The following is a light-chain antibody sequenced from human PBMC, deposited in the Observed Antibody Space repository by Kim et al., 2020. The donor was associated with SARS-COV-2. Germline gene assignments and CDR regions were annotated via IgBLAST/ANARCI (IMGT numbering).Light chain of an antibody. CDR1: SSDVGGYNF. J-gene: IGLJ1*01. V-gene: IGLV2-14*01. CDR2: EVS. CDR3: GSYRSSNTLV. Sequence: QSALTQPASVSGSPGQSITISCTGTSSDVGGYNFVSWYQQHPGKAPKLMIYEVSNRPSGVSNRFSGSKSGNTASLTISGLQAEDEADYYCGSYRSSNTLVIGTGTKVTVL.